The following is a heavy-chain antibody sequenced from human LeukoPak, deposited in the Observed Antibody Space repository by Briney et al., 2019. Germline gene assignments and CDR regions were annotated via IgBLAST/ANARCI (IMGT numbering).Heavy chain of an antibody. V-gene: IGHV1-2*02. Sequence: ASVKVSCKASGYTFTGYYMHWVRQAPGQGLEWMGWINPNSGGTNYAQKFQGRVTMTRDTSISTAYMELSRLRSDDTAVYYCARSSNYYDFWSGEGPNYDYWGQGTLVTVSS. D-gene: IGHD3-3*01. J-gene: IGHJ4*02. CDR1: GYTFTGYY. CDR3: ARSSNYYDFWSGEGPNYDY. CDR2: INPNSGGT.